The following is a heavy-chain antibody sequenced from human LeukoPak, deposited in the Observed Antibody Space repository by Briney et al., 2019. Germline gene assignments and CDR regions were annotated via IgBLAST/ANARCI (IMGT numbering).Heavy chain of an antibody. CDR1: RGSISRSNW. CDR2: VYQNGST. J-gene: IGHJ4*02. D-gene: IGHD3-10*01. CDR3: ARGEEYGSGTVHFDY. V-gene: IGHV4-4*02. Sequence: SETLSLTCAVSRGSISRSNWWSWVRQPPGKGLEWIGEVYQNGSTNYNPSLKSRVTISVDKSKNQFSLNLSSVTAADTAVYYCARGEEYGSGTVHFDYWGQGTLVTVSS.